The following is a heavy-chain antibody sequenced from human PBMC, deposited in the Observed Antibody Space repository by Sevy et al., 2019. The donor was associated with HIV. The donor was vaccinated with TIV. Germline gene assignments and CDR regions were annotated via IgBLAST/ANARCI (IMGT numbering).Heavy chain of an antibody. CDR1: GFTFGSYW. D-gene: IGHD6-13*01. V-gene: IGHV3-74*01. CDR2: IYVDGRTA. CDR3: GRVPVAAAGTGIDY. Sequence: GGSLRLSCAASGFTFGSYWMHWVRQAPGKGLVWLSRIYVDGRTASYADSVKGRFAISRDNAKNTLYLQMNSLRDEDTDIYYCGRVPVAAAGTGIDYWGQGTLVTVSS. J-gene: IGHJ4*02.